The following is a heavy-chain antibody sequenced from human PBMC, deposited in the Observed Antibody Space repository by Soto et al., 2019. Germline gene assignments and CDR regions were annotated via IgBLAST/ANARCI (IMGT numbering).Heavy chain of an antibody. CDR3: ARDQARTFTFDY. Sequence: ASVKFSCKASGYSITRDYMHWVRQAPGQGLEWMGIMNPSDGSTSYAQKFQGRVTMTRDTSTSTVYMELSSLTSEDTAVYYCARDQARTFTFDYWGQGTQVTVSS. J-gene: IGHJ4*02. CDR2: MNPSDGST. D-gene: IGHD3-16*01. CDR1: GYSITRDY. V-gene: IGHV1-46*01.